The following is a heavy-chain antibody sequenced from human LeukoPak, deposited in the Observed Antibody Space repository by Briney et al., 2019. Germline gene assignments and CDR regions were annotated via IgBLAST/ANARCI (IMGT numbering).Heavy chain of an antibody. CDR2: IYYSGST. V-gene: IGHV4-59*12. Sequence: PSETLSLTCTVSGGSISSYYWSWIRQPPGKGLEWIGYIYYSGSTNYNPSLKSRVTISVDTSKNQFSLKLSSVTAADTAVYYCARGGFYRELGMDYDYWGQGTLVTVSS. CDR1: GGSISSYY. CDR3: ARGGFYRELGMDYDY. J-gene: IGHJ4*02. D-gene: IGHD7-27*01.